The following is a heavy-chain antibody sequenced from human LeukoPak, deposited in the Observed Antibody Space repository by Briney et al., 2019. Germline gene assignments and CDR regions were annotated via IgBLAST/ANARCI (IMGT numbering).Heavy chain of an antibody. CDR3: ARGYSGSYGRFNY. V-gene: IGHV4-59*01. Sequence: SETLSLTCTVSGGSISSFYWSWIRQPPGKGLEWIGYIYYSGNTNYNPSLKNRVTISVDTSKNQFSLKLSSVTAADTAVYYCARGYSGSYGRFNYWGQGTLATVSS. J-gene: IGHJ4*02. CDR1: GGSISSFY. D-gene: IGHD1-26*01. CDR2: IYYSGNT.